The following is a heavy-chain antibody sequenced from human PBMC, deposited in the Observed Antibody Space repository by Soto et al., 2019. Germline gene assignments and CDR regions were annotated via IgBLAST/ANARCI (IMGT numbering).Heavy chain of an antibody. CDR1: GYTFTSYG. CDR2: ISAYNGNT. D-gene: IGHD6-19*01. J-gene: IGHJ4*02. CDR3: ARDQSLTAVAAQVDY. Sequence: QVQLVQSGAEVKKPGSSVKVSCKASGYTFTSYGISWVRQAPGQGLEWMGWISAYNGNTNYAQKLQGRVTMTTDTSTSTGHMELRSLRSDDTAVYYCARDQSLTAVAAQVDYWGQGTMVTVSS. V-gene: IGHV1-18*01.